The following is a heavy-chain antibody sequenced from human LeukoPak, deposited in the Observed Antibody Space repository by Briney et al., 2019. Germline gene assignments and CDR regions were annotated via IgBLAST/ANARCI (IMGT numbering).Heavy chain of an antibody. D-gene: IGHD3-22*01. CDR1: GGSFRAYF. CDR3: VTYYFDSSGPKKNY. V-gene: IGHV4-34*01. Sequence: SETLSLTCTVYGGSFRAYFWSWIRQPPGKGLEWIGEINHSGSTNYNPSLKSRVTISVDTSKKQFSLKLSSVTAADTAVYYCVTYYFDSSGPKKNYWGQGTLVTVSS. J-gene: IGHJ4*02. CDR2: INHSGST.